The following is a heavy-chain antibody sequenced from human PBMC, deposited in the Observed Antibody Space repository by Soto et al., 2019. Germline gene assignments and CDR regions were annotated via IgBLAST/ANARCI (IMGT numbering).Heavy chain of an antibody. V-gene: IGHV3-48*02. J-gene: IGHJ3*02. CDR1: GLTFTSYS. CDR3: AREVWGGIQGAFDI. Sequence: GGSLRLSCAASGLTFTSYSMNWVRQAPGKGLEWVSFIHSSSSIIYYADSVKGRFTISRDNAKNSLYLQMNSLRDEDTAVYYCAREVWGGIQGAFDIWGQGTMVTVSS. CDR2: IHSSSSII. D-gene: IGHD7-27*01.